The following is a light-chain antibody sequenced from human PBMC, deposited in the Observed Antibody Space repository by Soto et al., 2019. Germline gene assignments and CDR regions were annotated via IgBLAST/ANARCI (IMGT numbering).Light chain of an antibody. CDR1: QSLLYNNTYNY. V-gene: IGKV2-28*01. Sequence: EIVMTQSPLTLPVTPGEPASISCRSSQSLLYNNTYNYLDWYVQKPGQSPQLLIYFGSNRAPGVPDRFSGSGSGTDFTLIINRVEAEDVGTYYCLQALQSLTFGQGTRLEIQ. CDR3: LQALQSLT. J-gene: IGKJ5*01. CDR2: FGS.